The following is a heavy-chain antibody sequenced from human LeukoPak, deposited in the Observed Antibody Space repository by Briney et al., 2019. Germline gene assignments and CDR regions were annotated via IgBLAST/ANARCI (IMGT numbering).Heavy chain of an antibody. CDR3: AGTYYYDKGAFDI. V-gene: IGHV4-34*01. J-gene: IGHJ3*02. Sequence: SETLSLTCAVYGGSFSGYYWSWIRQPPGKGLEWIGEINHSGSTNYNPSLKSRVTISVDTSKNQFSLKVRSVTAADTAVYYCAGTYYYDKGAFDIWGQGTMVTVSS. CDR1: GGSFSGYY. D-gene: IGHD3-22*01. CDR2: INHSGST.